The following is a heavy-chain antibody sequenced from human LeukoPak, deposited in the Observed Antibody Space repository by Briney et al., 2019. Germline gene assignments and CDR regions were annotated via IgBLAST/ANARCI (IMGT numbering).Heavy chain of an antibody. CDR1: GGSISSCSYY. D-gene: IGHD3-10*01. Sequence: SETLSLTCTVSGGSISSCSYYWGWIRQPPGKGLEWIERIYYSGSTYYNTSLKSRVTISVDTSKNQFSLKLSSVTAADTAVYYCARQGNIVLWFGELGNYFDYWGQGTLGTVSA. CDR2: IYYSGST. V-gene: IGHV4-39*01. CDR3: ARQGNIVLWFGELGNYFDY. J-gene: IGHJ4*02.